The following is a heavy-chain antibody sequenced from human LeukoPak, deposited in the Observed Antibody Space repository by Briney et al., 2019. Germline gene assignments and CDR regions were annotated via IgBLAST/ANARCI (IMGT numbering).Heavy chain of an antibody. J-gene: IGHJ3*02. CDR3: AREAAAAGSLDI. V-gene: IGHV3-21*01. Sequence: GGSLRLSCAASRFTFSSYSMNWVRQAPGKGLEWVSSISSSSSYIYYADSVKGRFTISRDNAKNSLYLQMNSLRAEDTAVYYCAREAAAAGSLDIWGQGTMVTVSS. CDR2: ISSSSSYI. CDR1: RFTFSSYS. D-gene: IGHD6-13*01.